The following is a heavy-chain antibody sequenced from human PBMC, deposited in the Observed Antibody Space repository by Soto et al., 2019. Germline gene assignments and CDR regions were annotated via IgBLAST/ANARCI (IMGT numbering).Heavy chain of an antibody. V-gene: IGHV3-33*05. CDR2: ISYDGSNK. CDR3: ARDFSLTTPFDY. Sequence: GGSLRLSCAASGFTFSSYGMHWVRQAPGKGLEWVAVISYDGSNKYYADSVKGRFTVSRDDSRSTLYLQMNSLRAEDTAVYYCARDFSLTTPFDYWGQGTLVTVSS. D-gene: IGHD4-17*01. J-gene: IGHJ4*02. CDR1: GFTFSSYG.